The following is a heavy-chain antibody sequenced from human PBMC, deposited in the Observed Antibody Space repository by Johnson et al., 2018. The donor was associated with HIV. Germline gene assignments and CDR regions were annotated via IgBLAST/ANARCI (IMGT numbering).Heavy chain of an antibody. J-gene: IGHJ3*02. CDR2: ISSDGTNK. CDR3: ARDRCSSTTCLDAFDI. V-gene: IGHV3-30-3*01. Sequence: QVKLVESGGGVVQPGRSLRLSCAASGFTFTSYTIHWVRQAPGTGLEWVALISSDGTNKYYADSVKDRFTISRDNSKNTLYVEMNSLRVEDTALYYCARDRCSSTTCLDAFDIWGKGTMVTVSS. CDR1: GFTFTSYT. D-gene: IGHD2-2*01.